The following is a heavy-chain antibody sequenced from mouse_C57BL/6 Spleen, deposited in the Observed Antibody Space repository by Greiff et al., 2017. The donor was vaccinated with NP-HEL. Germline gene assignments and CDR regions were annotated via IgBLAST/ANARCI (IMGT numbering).Heavy chain of an antibody. CDR3: AREATVAEGAWFAY. Sequence: EVQLQQSGPELVKPGASVKIPCKASGYTFTDYNMDWVKQSHGKSLEWTGDINPNNGGTIYNQKFKGKATLTVGKSSSTAYMDLRSLTSEDTAVYYCAREATVAEGAWFAYWGQGTLVTVAA. CDR1: GYTFTDYN. D-gene: IGHD1-1*01. J-gene: IGHJ3*01. V-gene: IGHV1-18*01. CDR2: INPNNGGT.